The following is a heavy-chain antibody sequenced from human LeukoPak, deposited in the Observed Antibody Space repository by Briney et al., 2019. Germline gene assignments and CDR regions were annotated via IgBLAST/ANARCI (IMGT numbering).Heavy chain of an antibody. Sequence: ASVKVSCKPSGYTFTTYYIHWVRQAPGQGLEWMGWINPNSGGTNYAQKFQGRVTMTRDTSISTAYMELSRLRSDDTAVYYCARGTPPYGSGSYPLDYWGQGTLVTVSS. J-gene: IGHJ4*02. CDR3: ARGTPPYGSGSYPLDY. CDR2: INPNSGGT. CDR1: GYTFTTYY. V-gene: IGHV1-2*02. D-gene: IGHD3-10*01.